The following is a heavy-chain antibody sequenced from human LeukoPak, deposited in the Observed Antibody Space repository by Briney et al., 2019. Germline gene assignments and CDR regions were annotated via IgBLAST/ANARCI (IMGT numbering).Heavy chain of an antibody. CDR1: AYTFSSYY. D-gene: IGHD5-24*01. J-gene: IGHJ5*02. Sequence: ASVKVSCKASAYTFSSYYMHWIRQTPGQGLEWMGMIIPSGGSTSYAQKFQGRVTMTSDTSTSTVYMELSSLRSEDTAVYYCARGRAEMGSWFDPWGQGTLVTVSS. CDR2: IIPSGGST. CDR3: ARGRAEMGSWFDP. V-gene: IGHV1-46*01.